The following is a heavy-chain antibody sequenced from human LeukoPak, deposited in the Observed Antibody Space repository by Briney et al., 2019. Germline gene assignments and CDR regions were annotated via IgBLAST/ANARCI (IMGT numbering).Heavy chain of an antibody. J-gene: IGHJ6*03. V-gene: IGHV1-2*02. CDR1: GYTFAGYY. CDR2: INPNSGGT. D-gene: IGHD3-10*01. CDR3: ARGGSGRDYYYYYMDV. Sequence: ASVKVSCKASGYTFAGYYMHWVRQAPGRGLEWMGWINPNSGGTNYAQKFQGRVTMTRDTSISTAYMELSRPRSDDTAVYYCARGGSGRDYYYYYMDVWGKGTTVTVSS.